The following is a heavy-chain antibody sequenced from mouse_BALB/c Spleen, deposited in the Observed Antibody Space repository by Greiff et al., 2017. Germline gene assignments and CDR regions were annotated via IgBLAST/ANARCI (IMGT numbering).Heavy chain of an antibody. Sequence: EVMLVESGPSLVKPSQTLSLTCSVTGDSITSGYWNWIRKFPGNKLEYMGYISYSGSTYYNPSLKSRISITRDTSKNQYYLQLNSVTTEDTATYCCARYDYGNRGFAYWGQGTLVTVSA. V-gene: IGHV3-8*02. CDR3: ARYDYGNRGFAY. CDR2: ISYSGST. CDR1: GDSITSGY. J-gene: IGHJ3*01. D-gene: IGHD2-1*01.